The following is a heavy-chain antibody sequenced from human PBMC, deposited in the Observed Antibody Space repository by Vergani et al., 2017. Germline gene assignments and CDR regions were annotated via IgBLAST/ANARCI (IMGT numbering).Heavy chain of an antibody. V-gene: IGHV3-33*01. J-gene: IGHJ3*02. CDR3: TRALYDFWSGYYSRDAFDI. D-gene: IGHD3-3*01. CDR1: GFTFSSYV. Sequence: QVQLVESGGGVVQPGRSLRLSCAASGFTFSSYVMHWVRQAPGKGLEWVAVIWYDGSNKYFADSVRGRFTISRDNSKNTLYLQMNSLRAEDTAVYYCTRALYDFWSGYYSRDAFDIWGQGTIVTVSS. CDR2: IWYDGSNK.